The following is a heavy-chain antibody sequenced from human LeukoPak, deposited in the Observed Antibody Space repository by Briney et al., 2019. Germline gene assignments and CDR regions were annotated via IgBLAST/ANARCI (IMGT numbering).Heavy chain of an antibody. CDR3: ARAGDTPMVDFDY. CDR1: GYTFTGYY. J-gene: IGHJ4*02. Sequence: GASVKVSCKASGYTFTGYYMYWVRQAPGQGLEWMGWINGNSGDTKYAQKFQGRVTMTRDTSINTVYMELSGLRSDDTAVYYCARAGDTPMVDFDYWGQGTLVTVSS. CDR2: INGNSGDT. V-gene: IGHV1-2*02. D-gene: IGHD5-18*01.